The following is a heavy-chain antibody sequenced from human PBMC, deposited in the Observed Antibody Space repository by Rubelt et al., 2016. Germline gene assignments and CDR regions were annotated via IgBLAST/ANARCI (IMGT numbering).Heavy chain of an antibody. CDR3: VRDPVDGYGFFDY. CDR1: GFTFSIFG. D-gene: IGHD5-24*01. CDR2: IGDSGRTT. J-gene: IGHJ4*02. Sequence: GGGLIQPGGSLRLSCAASGFTFSIFGMSWVRQAPGKGLEWVSFIGDSGRTTYYADSVKGRFTISRDNSENTLHLQMNSLRAEDTAVYYCVRDPVDGYGFFDYWGQGTLVTVSS. V-gene: IGHV3-23*01.